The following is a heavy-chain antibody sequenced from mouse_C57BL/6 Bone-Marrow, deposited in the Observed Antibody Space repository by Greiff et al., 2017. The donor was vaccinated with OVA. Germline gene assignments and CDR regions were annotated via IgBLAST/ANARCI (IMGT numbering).Heavy chain of an antibody. CDR1: GYTFTSYW. Sequence: QVQLQQPGAELVMPGASVKLSCKASGYTFTSYWMHWVKQRPGQGLEWIGEIDPSDSYTNYNQKFKGKSTLTVDESSSTAYMQLSSLTSEDSAVYYCAREGIYDGYYGRLNFAYWGQGTLVTVSA. D-gene: IGHD2-3*01. J-gene: IGHJ3*01. CDR3: AREGIYDGYYGRLNFAY. V-gene: IGHV1-69*01. CDR2: IDPSDSYT.